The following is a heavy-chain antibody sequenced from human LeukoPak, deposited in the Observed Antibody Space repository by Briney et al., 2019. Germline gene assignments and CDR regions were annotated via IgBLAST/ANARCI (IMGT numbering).Heavy chain of an antibody. CDR1: GFIFSNHA. D-gene: IGHD2-2*01. CDR3: AKEGGYRSSSSCSDYFDY. Sequence: GGSLRLSCGASGFIFSNHAMSWVRQAPGKGLEWISKISRSGGSTYYAESVKGRCTLSRDNSKDTLYLQLNSLRVEDTAVYYCAKEGGYRSSSSCSDYFDYWGQGSLVTVSS. CDR2: ISRSGGST. J-gene: IGHJ4*02. V-gene: IGHV3-23*01.